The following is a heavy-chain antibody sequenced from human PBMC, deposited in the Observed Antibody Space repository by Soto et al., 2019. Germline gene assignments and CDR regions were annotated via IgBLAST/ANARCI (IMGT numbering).Heavy chain of an antibody. Sequence: QVQLVQSGAEVKKPGSSVKVSCKASGGTFSSYTISWVRQAPGQGLEWMGRIIPILGIANYAQKFQGRVTITADQYTSTAYMELSSLRSEDTAVYYCARATGESGGWYFDLWGRGTMVTVSS. CDR3: ARATGESGGWYFDL. CDR2: IIPILGIA. CDR1: GGTFSSYT. V-gene: IGHV1-69*02. J-gene: IGHJ2*01. D-gene: IGHD3-16*01.